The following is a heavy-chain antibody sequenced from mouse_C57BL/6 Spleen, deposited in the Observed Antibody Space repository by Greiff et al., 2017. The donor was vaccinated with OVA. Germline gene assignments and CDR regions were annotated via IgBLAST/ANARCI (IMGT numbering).Heavy chain of an antibody. V-gene: IGHV5-6*01. Sequence: EVQLVESGGDLVKPGGSLKLSCAASGFTFSSYGMSWVRQTPDKRLEWVATISSGGSYTYYPDSVKGRFTISRDNAKNTLYLQMSSLKSEDTAMYYCARQYYGSSPFDYWGQGTTLTVSS. J-gene: IGHJ2*01. D-gene: IGHD1-1*01. CDR1: GFTFSSYG. CDR3: ARQYYGSSPFDY. CDR2: ISSGGSYT.